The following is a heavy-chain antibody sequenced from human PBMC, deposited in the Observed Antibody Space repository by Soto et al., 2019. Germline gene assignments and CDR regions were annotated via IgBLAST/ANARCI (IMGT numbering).Heavy chain of an antibody. D-gene: IGHD3-16*01. Sequence: QVQLVQSGAEVKKPGSSVKVSCKASGGTFSSYAISWVRQAPGQGLEWMGGIIPIFGTANYAQKFQGRVTITADESTSTTYMEPGSLRSEDTAVYFCASDPLGGGYYYGMDVWGQGTTVTVSS. CDR3: ASDPLGGGYYYGMDV. CDR1: GGTFSSYA. J-gene: IGHJ6*02. V-gene: IGHV1-69*01. CDR2: IIPIFGTA.